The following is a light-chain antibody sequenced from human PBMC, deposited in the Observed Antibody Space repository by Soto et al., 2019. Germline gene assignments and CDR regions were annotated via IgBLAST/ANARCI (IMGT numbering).Light chain of an antibody. CDR1: SSDVGGYDY. CDR3: CSYVDATTYV. Sequence: QSALTQPPSASGSPGQSVTISCAGSSSDVGGYDYVSWYQQYPGKTPKLMIFEVTKRPSGVPDRFSGSKSGNTASLTVSGLQAEDEADYYYCSYVDATTYVFGSGTKVTVL. J-gene: IGLJ1*01. V-gene: IGLV2-8*01. CDR2: EVT.